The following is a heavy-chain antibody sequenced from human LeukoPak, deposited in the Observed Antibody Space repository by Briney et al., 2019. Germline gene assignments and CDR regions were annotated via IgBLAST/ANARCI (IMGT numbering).Heavy chain of an antibody. J-gene: IGHJ4*02. CDR2: ISSATGNI. V-gene: IGHV3-48*02. CDR3: AKSGRYRFDD. D-gene: IGHD1-26*01. Sequence: GGSLRLSCAASGFTFSTYDMNWVRQAPGKGLEWVSYISSATGNILYADSVKARFTISRDNAKNSLYLQMNSLRDEDTAVYYWAKSGRYRFDDWGQGTLVAVSS. CDR1: GFTFSTYD.